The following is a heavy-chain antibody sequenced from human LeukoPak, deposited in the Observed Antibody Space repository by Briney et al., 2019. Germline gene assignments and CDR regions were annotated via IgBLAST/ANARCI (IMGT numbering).Heavy chain of an antibody. Sequence: SQTLSLTCTVSGGSISSGGYYWSWICQHPGKGLEWIGYIYYSGSTYYNPSLKSRVTISVDTSKNQFSLKLSSVTAADTAVYYCARAKPAGYSGYDFDYWGQGTLVTVSS. D-gene: IGHD5-12*01. CDR3: ARAKPAGYSGYDFDY. CDR2: IYYSGST. J-gene: IGHJ4*02. CDR1: GGSISSGGYY. V-gene: IGHV4-31*03.